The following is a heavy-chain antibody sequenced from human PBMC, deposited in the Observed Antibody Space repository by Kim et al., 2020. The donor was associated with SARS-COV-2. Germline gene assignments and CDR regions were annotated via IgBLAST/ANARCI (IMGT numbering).Heavy chain of an antibody. V-gene: IGHV4-31*02. CDR3: ARGANKGITMVRGVIDYFDY. J-gene: IGHJ4*02. Sequence: RVTISVDTSKNQFSLKLSSVTAADTAVYYCARGANKGITMVRGVIDYFDYWGQGTLVTVSS. D-gene: IGHD3-10*01.